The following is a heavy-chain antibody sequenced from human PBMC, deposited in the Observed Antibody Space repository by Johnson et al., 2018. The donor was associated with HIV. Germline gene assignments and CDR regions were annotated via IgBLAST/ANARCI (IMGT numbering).Heavy chain of an antibody. CDR1: GFTFSSYA. V-gene: IGHV3-30-3*01. D-gene: IGHD1-26*01. J-gene: IGHJ3*01. CDR2: ISYDGSNK. CDR3: AREGVSGSYYDAFDL. Sequence: QMMLVESGGGVVQPGRSLRLSCAASGFTFSSYAMHWVHQAPGKGLEWVAVISYDGSNKYYADSVKGRFTISRDNSKNTLFLQMDSLRADDTAVYYCAREGVSGSYYDAFDLWGQGTMVTVSS.